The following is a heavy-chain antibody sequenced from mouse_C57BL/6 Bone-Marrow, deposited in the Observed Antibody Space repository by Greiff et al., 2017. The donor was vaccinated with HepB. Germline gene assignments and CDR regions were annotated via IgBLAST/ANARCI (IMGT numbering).Heavy chain of an antibody. V-gene: IGHV12-3*01. D-gene: IGHD2-4*01. Sequence: VKLQESGPGLVKPSQSLFLTCSITGFPITSGYYWIWIRQSPGKPLEWMGYITHSGETFYNPSLQSPISITRETSKNQFFLQLNSVTTEDTAMYYCAGIYYDYDWFAYWGQGTLVTVSA. CDR2: ITHSGET. CDR3: AGIYYDYDWFAY. J-gene: IGHJ3*01. CDR1: GFPITSGYY.